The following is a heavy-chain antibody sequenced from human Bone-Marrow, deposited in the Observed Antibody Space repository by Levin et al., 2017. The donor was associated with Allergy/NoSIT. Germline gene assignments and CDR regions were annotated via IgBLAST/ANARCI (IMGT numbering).Heavy chain of an antibody. CDR3: ARDLNYGYIWGHFYGMDV. V-gene: IGHV3-74*03. CDR1: AFNFKTYW. Sequence: GGSLRLSCAASAFNFKTYWMHWVRQAPGKGLVWVSTISSDGDRTTYADSVKGRFTISRDNAKNTLFLQMNSLSAEDTAVYFCARDLNYGYIWGHFYGMDVWGQGTTVTVSS. D-gene: IGHD3-16*01. J-gene: IGHJ6*02. CDR2: ISSDGDRT.